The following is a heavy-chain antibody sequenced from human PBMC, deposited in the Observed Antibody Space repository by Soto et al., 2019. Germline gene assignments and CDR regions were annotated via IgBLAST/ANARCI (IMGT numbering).Heavy chain of an antibody. J-gene: IGHJ4*02. D-gene: IGHD5-12*01. CDR2: ISGSGGST. CDR1: GFTFSSYA. CDR3: AKDGEVATTIYYFDY. V-gene: IGHV3-23*01. Sequence: EVPLLESGGGLVQPGGSLRLSCAASGFTFSSYAMSWVRQAPGKGLEWVSAISGSGGSTYYADSVKGRFTISRDNSKSTLYLQMNSLRAEDTAVYYCAKDGEVATTIYYFDYWGQGTLVTVSS.